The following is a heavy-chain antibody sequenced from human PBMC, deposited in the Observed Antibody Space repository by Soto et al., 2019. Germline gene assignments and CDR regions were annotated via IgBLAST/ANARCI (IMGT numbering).Heavy chain of an antibody. CDR1: GGTFSSYA. J-gene: IGHJ3*02. D-gene: IGHD3-10*01. V-gene: IGHV1-69*06. CDR2: IIPIFGTA. CDR3: ARVWETMVRGLIRPAFDI. Sequence: ASVKVSCKASGGTFSSYAISWVRQAPGQGLEWMGGIIPIFGTANYAQKFQGRVTITADKSTRTAYMELSSLRSEDTAVYYCARVWETMVRGLIRPAFDICGQRTMVAV.